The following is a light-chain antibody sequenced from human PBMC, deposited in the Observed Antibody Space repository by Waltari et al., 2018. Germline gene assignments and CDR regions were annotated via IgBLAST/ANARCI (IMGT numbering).Light chain of an antibody. CDR2: STN. V-gene: IGLV8-61*01. Sequence: QTVVTQEPSFSVSPGGTVTLPCGFISGSVSTQFYPTWYQQTPGPAPRTLMYSTNTRSSGVPDRFSGSILGNKAALTITGAQADDESDYYCVLYMGSGISVFGGGTKLTVL. CDR1: SGSVSTQFY. J-gene: IGLJ3*02. CDR3: VLYMGSGISV.